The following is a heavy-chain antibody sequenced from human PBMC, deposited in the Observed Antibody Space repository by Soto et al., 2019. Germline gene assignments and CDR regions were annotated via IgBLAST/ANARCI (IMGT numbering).Heavy chain of an antibody. Sequence: SVKVSCKASGGTFSSYAISWVRQAPGQGLEWMGGIIPIFGTANYAQKFQGRVTITADKSTSTAYMELSSLRSEDTAVYYCARVQSGSYSGYYYYYGMDVWGQGTTGTVS. J-gene: IGHJ6*02. CDR3: ARVQSGSYSGYYYYYGMDV. CDR1: GGTFSSYA. CDR2: IIPIFGTA. V-gene: IGHV1-69*06. D-gene: IGHD1-26*01.